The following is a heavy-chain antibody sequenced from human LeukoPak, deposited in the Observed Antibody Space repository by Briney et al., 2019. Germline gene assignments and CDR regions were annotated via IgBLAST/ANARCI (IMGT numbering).Heavy chain of an antibody. V-gene: IGHV4-59*11. D-gene: IGHD5-24*01. CDR1: GGSISSHY. J-gene: IGHJ4*02. Sequence: SETLSLTCTVSGGSISSHYWSWVRQPPGKGLEWIGYIHYSGSTNYNPSLKSRVTISVDTSKNQFSLKLSSVTAADTAVYYCARMGDGYNSFDYWGQGTLVTVSS. CDR3: ARMGDGYNSFDY. CDR2: IHYSGST.